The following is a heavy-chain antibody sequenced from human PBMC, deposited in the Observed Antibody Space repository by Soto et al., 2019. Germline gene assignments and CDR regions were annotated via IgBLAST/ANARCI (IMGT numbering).Heavy chain of an antibody. CDR3: ARVIDRQQLSAFDI. CDR1: GGTFSSYA. J-gene: IGHJ3*02. Sequence: QVQLVQSGAEVKKPGSSVKVSCKASGGTFSSYAIDWVRQAPGQGLEWMGGIIPLFGTPSYAQRFQDRVTITADESSSTAYRELSSLRSEDTAVYYCARVIDRQQLSAFDIWGQGTVVTVSS. D-gene: IGHD6-13*01. CDR2: IIPLFGTP. V-gene: IGHV1-69*01.